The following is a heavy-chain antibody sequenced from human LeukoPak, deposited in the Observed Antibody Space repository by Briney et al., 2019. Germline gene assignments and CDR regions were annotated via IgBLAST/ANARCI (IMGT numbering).Heavy chain of an antibody. CDR2: IYYSGST. CDR3: AIIAVAGTLLDY. D-gene: IGHD6-19*01. CDR1: GGSISSYY. J-gene: IGHJ4*02. Sequence: SETLSLTCTVSGGSISSYYWGWIRQPPGKGLEWIGYIYYSGSTNYNPSLKSRVTISVDTSKNQFSLKLSSVTAADTAVYYCAIIAVAGTLLDYWGQGSLVTVSS. V-gene: IGHV4-59*01.